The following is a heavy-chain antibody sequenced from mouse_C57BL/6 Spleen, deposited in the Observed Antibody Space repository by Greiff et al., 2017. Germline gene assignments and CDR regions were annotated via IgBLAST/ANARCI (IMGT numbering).Heavy chain of an antibody. J-gene: IGHJ3*01. CDR2: INYDGSST. Sequence: EVKLVESEGGLVQPGSSMKLSCTASGFTFSDYYMAWVRQVPEKGLEWVANINYDGSSTYYLDSLKSRFIISRDNAKNILYLQMSSLKSEDTATYYCARVNRGFAYWGQGTLVTVSA. CDR1: GFTFSDYY. CDR3: ARVNRGFAY. V-gene: IGHV5-16*01.